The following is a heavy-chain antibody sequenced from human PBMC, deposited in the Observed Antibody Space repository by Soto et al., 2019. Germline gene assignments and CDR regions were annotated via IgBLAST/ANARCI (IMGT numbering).Heavy chain of an antibody. CDR3: ALARGFWSGNFDY. V-gene: IGHV4-31*03. CDR1: GGSISSGVYY. D-gene: IGHD3-3*01. Sequence: PSETLSLTCTVSGGSISSGVYYWSWIRQHPGKGLEWIGYIYYSGSTYYNPSLKSRVTISVDTSKNQFCLKLSSVTAADTAVYYCALARGFWSGNFDYWGQGTLVTVSS. J-gene: IGHJ4*02. CDR2: IYYSGST.